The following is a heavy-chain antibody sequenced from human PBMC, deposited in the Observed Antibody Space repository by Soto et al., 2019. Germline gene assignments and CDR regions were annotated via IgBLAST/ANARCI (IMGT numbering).Heavy chain of an antibody. CDR3: ARGYPSGYYYGSGSYRTTFDY. CDR1: GYTFTGYY. V-gene: IGHV1-2*02. D-gene: IGHD3-10*01. Sequence: ASVKVSCKASGYTFTGYYMHWVRQAPGQGLEWMGWINPNSGGTNYAQKFQGRVTMTRDTSISTAYMELSRLRSDDTAVYYCARGYPSGYYYGSGSYRTTFDYWGQGTLVTVSS. CDR2: INPNSGGT. J-gene: IGHJ4*02.